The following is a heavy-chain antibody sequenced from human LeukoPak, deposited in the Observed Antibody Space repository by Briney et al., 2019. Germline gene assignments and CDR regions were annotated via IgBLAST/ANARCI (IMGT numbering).Heavy chain of an antibody. V-gene: IGHV4-31*03. D-gene: IGHD5-12*01. CDR3: ARGGAGLLDY. J-gene: IGHJ4*02. Sequence: SETLSLTCTVSGGSISSGGYYWSWIRQHPGKGLEWIGYIYYSGSTYYNPSLKSRVTISVDTSKNQFSLKLSSVTAADTAVYYCARGGAGLLDYWGQGTLVTVSS. CDR1: GGSISSGGYY. CDR2: IYYSGST.